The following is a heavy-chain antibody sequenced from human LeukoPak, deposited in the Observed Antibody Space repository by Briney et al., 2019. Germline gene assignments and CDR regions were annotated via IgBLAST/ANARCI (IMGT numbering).Heavy chain of an antibody. J-gene: IGHJ6*03. CDR3: ARVGSSSWYVIRNYYYYMDV. V-gene: IGHV1-8*03. Sequence: GASVKVSCKASGYTFTSYDINWVRQATGQGLEWMGWMNPNSGNTGYAQKFQGRVTITRNTSISTAYMELSSLRSEDTAVYYCARVGSSSWYVIRNYYYYMDVWGKGTTVTVSS. CDR2: MNPNSGNT. D-gene: IGHD6-13*01. CDR1: GYTFTSYD.